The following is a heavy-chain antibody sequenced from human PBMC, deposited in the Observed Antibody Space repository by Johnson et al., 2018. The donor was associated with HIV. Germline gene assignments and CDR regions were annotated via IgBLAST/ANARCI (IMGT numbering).Heavy chain of an antibody. CDR2: IRGGGIP. CDR1: GFTFSRYG. D-gene: IGHD4-17*01. V-gene: IGHV3-NL1*01. CDR3: ARSMTTVTVAFEI. Sequence: QVQLVESGGGVVQPGRSLRLSCTASGFTFSRYGMHWVRQAPGKGLEWVSYIRGGGIPYYANSVKGRFPISRDNSKTTLYLQMNSLRAEDTAVYYCARSMTTVTVAFEIWGQGTMVTVAS. J-gene: IGHJ3*02.